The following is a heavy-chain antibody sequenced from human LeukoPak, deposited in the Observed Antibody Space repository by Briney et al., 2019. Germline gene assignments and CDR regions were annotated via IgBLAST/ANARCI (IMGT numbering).Heavy chain of an antibody. V-gene: IGHV4-59*01. J-gene: IGHJ3*02. CDR2: IYYSGST. D-gene: IGHD5-18*01. CDR1: GGSISSYY. CDR3: ARGRGYSYGDAFDI. Sequence: SETLSLTCTVSGGSISSYYWSWIRQPPGKGLEWIGYIYYSGSTNYNPSLKSRVTISVDTSKNQFSLKLSSVTAADTAVYYCARGRGYSYGDAFDIWGQGTMVTVSS.